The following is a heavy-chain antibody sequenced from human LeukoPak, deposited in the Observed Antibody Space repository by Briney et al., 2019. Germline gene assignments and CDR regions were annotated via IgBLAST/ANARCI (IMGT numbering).Heavy chain of an antibody. CDR1: GFTFDDYA. Sequence: GGSLRLSCATSGFTFDDYAMHWVRQAPGKGLEWVSLISWDGDTTFYADSVKGRFTISRDNSKNSLYLQMNSLRAEDTALYYCAKANGIAMAVAYFDYWGQGTLVIVSS. D-gene: IGHD6-19*01. J-gene: IGHJ4*02. CDR3: AKANGIAMAVAYFDY. CDR2: ISWDGDTT. V-gene: IGHV3-43D*03.